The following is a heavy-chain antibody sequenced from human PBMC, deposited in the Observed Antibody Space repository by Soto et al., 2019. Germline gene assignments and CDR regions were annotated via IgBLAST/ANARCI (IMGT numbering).Heavy chain of an antibody. D-gene: IGHD2-21*02. Sequence: SETLSLTCIVSGESISSSSYYWVWIRHPPGKGLEWIGSIYYSGRTYYNPSFKSRVTISIDTSKNQFSLKLSSVTATDTAVYYCARQRTTVVTQAYFDHWGQGALVTVSS. CDR2: IYYSGRT. CDR3: ARQRTTVVTQAYFDH. J-gene: IGHJ4*02. CDR1: GESISSSSYY. V-gene: IGHV4-39*01.